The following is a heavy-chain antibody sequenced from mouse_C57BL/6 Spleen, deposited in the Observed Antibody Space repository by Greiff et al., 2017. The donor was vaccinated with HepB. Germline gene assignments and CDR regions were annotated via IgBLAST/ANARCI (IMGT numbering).Heavy chain of an antibody. Sequence: EVKLVESGGGLVQPKGSLKLSCAASGFSFNTYAMNWVRQAPGKGLEWVARIRSKSNNYATYYADSVKDRFTISRDDSESMLYLQMNNLKTEDTAMYYCVRPLYYSNQIPFAYWGQGTLVTVSA. V-gene: IGHV10-1*01. CDR3: VRPLYYSNQIPFAY. D-gene: IGHD2-5*01. CDR2: IRSKSNNYAT. J-gene: IGHJ3*01. CDR1: GFSFNTYA.